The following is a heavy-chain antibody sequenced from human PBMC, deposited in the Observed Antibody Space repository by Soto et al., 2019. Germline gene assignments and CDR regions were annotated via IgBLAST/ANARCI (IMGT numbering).Heavy chain of an antibody. Sequence: GASVKVSCKVSGYTLTELSMHWVRQAPGKGLEWMGGFDPEDGETIYAQKFQGRVTMTEDTSTDTAYMELSSLRSEDTAVYYCATAYKRLRLGELSLLAFDIWGQGKMFT. CDR2: FDPEDGET. D-gene: IGHD3-16*02. CDR3: ATAYKRLRLGELSLLAFDI. J-gene: IGHJ3*02. V-gene: IGHV1-24*01. CDR1: GYTLTELS.